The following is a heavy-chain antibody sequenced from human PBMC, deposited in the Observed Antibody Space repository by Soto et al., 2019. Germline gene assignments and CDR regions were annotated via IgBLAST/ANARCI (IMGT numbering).Heavy chain of an antibody. J-gene: IGHJ4*02. Sequence: ASVKVSCKASGYTFTASYMHWVRQAPGQGLEWMGWINPNSGDTSYAQNFQGRVTMIRDKSINTAYMEMISLTSDDTAVYYCARDRFLRANWFGYWVQGTLVTVSS. D-gene: IGHD3-10*01. CDR2: INPNSGDT. CDR3: ARDRFLRANWFGY. V-gene: IGHV1-2*02. CDR1: GYTFTASY.